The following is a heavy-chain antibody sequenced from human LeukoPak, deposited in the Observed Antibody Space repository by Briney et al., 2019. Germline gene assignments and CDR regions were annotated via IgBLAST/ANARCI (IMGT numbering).Heavy chain of an antibody. Sequence: PGGSLRLSCAASGFTFISYGMSWVRQAPGKGLEWVSAINGSGGSTDYADSVKGRFTISRDNSKNTLYLQMNSLRAEDTAVYYCAKDSCSSTSCYLVGPEYFDYWGQGTLVTVSS. CDR3: AKDSCSSTSCYLVGPEYFDY. J-gene: IGHJ4*02. CDR1: GFTFISYG. V-gene: IGHV3-23*01. D-gene: IGHD2-2*01. CDR2: INGSGGST.